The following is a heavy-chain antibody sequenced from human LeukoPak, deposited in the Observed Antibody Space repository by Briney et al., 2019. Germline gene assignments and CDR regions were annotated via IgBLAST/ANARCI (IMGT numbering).Heavy chain of an antibody. V-gene: IGHV4-59*01. CDR3: ARDRGTQGYGDYFDY. Sequence: PSETLSLTCTVSGGSISSYYWSWIRQPPGKGLEWVGYIYYSGSTNYNPSLKSRVTISVDTSKNQLSLKLSSVTAADTAVYYCARDRGTQGYGDYFDYWGQGTLVTVSS. CDR1: GGSISSYY. J-gene: IGHJ4*02. CDR2: IYYSGST. D-gene: IGHD4-17*01.